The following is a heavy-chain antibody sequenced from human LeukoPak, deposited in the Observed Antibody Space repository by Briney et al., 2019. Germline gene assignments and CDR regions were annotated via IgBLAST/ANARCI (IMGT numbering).Heavy chain of an antibody. D-gene: IGHD3-3*01. V-gene: IGHV4-59*01. J-gene: IGHJ5*02. CDR1: GGSISSYY. Sequence: SETLSLTCTVSGGSISSYYWSWIRQPPGKGLEWIGYIYYSGSTNYNPSLKSRVTISVDTSKNQFSLKLSSVTAADTAVYYCARAGGYYDFWSGFGWFDPWGQGTLVTVSS. CDR3: ARAGGYYDFWSGFGWFDP. CDR2: IYYSGST.